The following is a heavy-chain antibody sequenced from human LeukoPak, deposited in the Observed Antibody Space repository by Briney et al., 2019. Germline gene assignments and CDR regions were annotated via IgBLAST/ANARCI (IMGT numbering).Heavy chain of an antibody. J-gene: IGHJ6*03. V-gene: IGHV3-48*04. Sequence: GGSLRLSCAASGFTFSSYSMNWVRQAPGKGLEWVSYISSSSSTIYYADSVKGRFTISRDNAKNSLYLQMNSLRAEDTAVYYCARGALYNNYMDVWGKGTTVTVSS. CDR1: GFTFSSYS. D-gene: IGHD3-10*01. CDR3: ARGALYNNYMDV. CDR2: ISSSSSTI.